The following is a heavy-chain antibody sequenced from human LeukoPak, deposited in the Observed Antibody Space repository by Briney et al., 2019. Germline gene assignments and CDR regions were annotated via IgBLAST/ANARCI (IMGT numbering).Heavy chain of an antibody. CDR3: AKLRPTVFTLGDAFDI. CDR1: GGTFSSYA. Sequence: SVKVSCKASGGTFSSYAISWVRQAPGQGLEWMGRIIPILGIANYAQKFQGRVTITADKSTSTAYMELSSLRSEDTAVYYCAKLRPTVFTLGDAFDIWGQGTMVTVSS. V-gene: IGHV1-69*04. D-gene: IGHD3-9*01. J-gene: IGHJ3*02. CDR2: IIPILGIA.